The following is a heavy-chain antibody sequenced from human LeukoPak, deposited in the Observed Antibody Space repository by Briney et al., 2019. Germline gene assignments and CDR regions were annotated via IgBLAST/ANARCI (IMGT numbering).Heavy chain of an antibody. D-gene: IGHD1-1*01. CDR1: GFTFSSYS. V-gene: IGHV3-21*01. CDR2: ISSSSSYI. J-gene: IGHJ5*02. CDR3: ASPLGTSPLFGP. Sequence: GGSPRLSCAASGFTFSSYSMNWVRQAPGKGLEWVSSISSSSSYIYYADSVKGRFTISRDNAKNSLYLQMNSLRAEDTAVYYCASPLGTSPLFGPWGQGTLVTVSS.